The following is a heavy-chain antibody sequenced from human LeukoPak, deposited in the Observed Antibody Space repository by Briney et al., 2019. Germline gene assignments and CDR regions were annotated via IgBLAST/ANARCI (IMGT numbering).Heavy chain of an antibody. J-gene: IGHJ6*02. CDR3: ARVELRDYYYGMDV. Sequence: SQTLSLTCTVSGGSISSGGYYWSWIRQHPGKGLEWIGYIYYSGSTYYNPSLKSRVTISVDTSKNQFSLKLSSVTAADTAVYYCARVELRDYYYGMDVWGQGTTVTVSS. V-gene: IGHV4-31*03. CDR1: GGSISSGGYY. D-gene: IGHD1-7*01. CDR2: IYYSGST.